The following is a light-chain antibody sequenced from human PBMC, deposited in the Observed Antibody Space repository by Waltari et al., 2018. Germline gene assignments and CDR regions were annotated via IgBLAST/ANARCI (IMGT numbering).Light chain of an antibody. J-gene: IGLJ3*02. CDR2: KHY. Sequence: QSVLTQTPSASGTPGQRVTISCSGSSSNIGSQYVYWYQQLPGTAPNRLIYKHYQRPSGVPDRFSGSKSGTSASLAISGLRSEDEADYYCATWDDRLSGWLFGGGTKLTAL. V-gene: IGLV1-47*01. CDR3: ATWDDRLSGWL. CDR1: SSNIGSQY.